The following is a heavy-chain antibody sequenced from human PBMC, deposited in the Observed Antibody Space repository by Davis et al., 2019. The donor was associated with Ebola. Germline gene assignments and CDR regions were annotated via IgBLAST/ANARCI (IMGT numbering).Heavy chain of an antibody. V-gene: IGHV6-1*01. CDR2: TYYYRSKWNS. CDR1: GDSVSIKTAG. J-gene: IGHJ4*02. CDR3: ARGWLRSKFDY. Sequence: HSQTLSLTCAISGDSVSIKTAGWNWIRQSPSRGLEWLGRTYYYRSKWNSDFELSVKSRIIINPDTSKNQLSLQVNSVTPEDTAVYYCARGWLRSKFDYWGRGTLVTVSS. D-gene: IGHD5-12*01.